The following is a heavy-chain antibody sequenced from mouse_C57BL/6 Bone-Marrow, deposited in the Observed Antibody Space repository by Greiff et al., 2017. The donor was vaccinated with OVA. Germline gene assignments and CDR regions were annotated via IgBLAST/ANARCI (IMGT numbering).Heavy chain of an antibody. D-gene: IGHD1-1*01. CDR2: IDPSDSET. CDR1: GYTFTSYW. CDR3: ARTPPYYPFDY. J-gene: IGHJ2*01. V-gene: IGHV1-52*01. Sequence: VQLQQPGAELVRPGSSVKLSCKASGYTFTSYWMHWVKQRPIQGLEWIGNIDPSDSETHYNQKFKDKATLTVDKSSSTAYMQLSSLTSEDSAVYYCARTPPYYPFDYWGQGTTLTVSS.